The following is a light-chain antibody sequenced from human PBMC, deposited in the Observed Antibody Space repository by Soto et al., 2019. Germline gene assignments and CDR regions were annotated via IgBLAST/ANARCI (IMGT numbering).Light chain of an antibody. V-gene: IGKV3-15*01. CDR3: QQYNNWPPYT. CDR1: QSVSSN. J-gene: IGKJ2*01. CDR2: DAS. Sequence: EIVMTQSPATLSVSPGERATLSCRASQSVSSNLAWYQQKPGQAPRLLIYDASTRATGIPATFSGSGSGTEFTLTISSLQSEDFAVYYCQQYNNWPPYTFGQGTKLEIK.